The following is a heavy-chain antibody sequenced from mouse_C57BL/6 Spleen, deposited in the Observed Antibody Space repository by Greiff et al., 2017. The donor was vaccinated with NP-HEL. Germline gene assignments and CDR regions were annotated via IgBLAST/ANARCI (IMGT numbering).Heavy chain of an antibody. D-gene: IGHD1-1*01. CDR2: ISDGGSYT. V-gene: IGHV5-4*01. CDR1: GFTFSSYA. Sequence: EVQVVESGGGLVKPGGSLKLSCAASGFTFSSYAMPWVRQTPDKRLEWVATISDGGSYTYSHDNVKGRSTFSRDNAKNNLYLQMSHLKSEDTAMYYCARDREYSSSYWDFDDWGKGTTVTVSS. CDR3: ARDREYSSSYWDFDD. J-gene: IGHJ1*03.